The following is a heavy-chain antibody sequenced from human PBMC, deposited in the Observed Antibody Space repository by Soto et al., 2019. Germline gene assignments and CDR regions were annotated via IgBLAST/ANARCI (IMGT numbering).Heavy chain of an antibody. CDR3: ARDSTGTTPWFDP. CDR1: GGTFSSYT. Sequence: QVQLVQSGAEVKKPGSSVKVSCKASGGTFSSYTISWVRQAPGQGLEWMGRIIPILGIANYAQKFQGRVTITADKSTSTAYMELRSLRSEDTAVYYCARDSTGTTPWFDPWGQGTLVTVSS. V-gene: IGHV1-69*08. J-gene: IGHJ5*02. D-gene: IGHD1-7*01. CDR2: IIPILGIA.